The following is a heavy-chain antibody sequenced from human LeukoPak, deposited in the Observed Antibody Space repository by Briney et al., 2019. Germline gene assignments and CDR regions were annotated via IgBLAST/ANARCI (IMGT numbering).Heavy chain of an antibody. CDR3: ARAPSGYSSSWPTHWYFDL. CDR1: GGSISSSSYY. V-gene: IGHV4-39*07. Sequence: RPSETLSLTCTVSGGSISSSSYYWGWIRQPPGKGLEWIGSIYYSGSTYYNPSLKSRVTISVDTSKNQFSLKLSSVTAADTAVYYCARAPSGYSSSWPTHWYFDLWGRGTLVTVSS. CDR2: IYYSGST. D-gene: IGHD6-13*01. J-gene: IGHJ2*01.